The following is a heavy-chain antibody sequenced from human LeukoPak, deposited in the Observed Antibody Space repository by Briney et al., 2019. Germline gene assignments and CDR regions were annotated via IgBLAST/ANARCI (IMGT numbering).Heavy chain of an antibody. J-gene: IGHJ3*02. CDR1: GYTFTGYY. D-gene: IGHD3-22*01. Sequence: ASVKVSCKASGYTFTGYYMHWVRQAPGQGLEWMGWINPNSGGTNYAQKFQGRVTMTRDTSISTAYMELSRLRSDDTAVYYCASEYDDSSGDAFDIWGQGTMVTVSS. CDR3: ASEYDDSSGDAFDI. V-gene: IGHV1-2*02. CDR2: INPNSGGT.